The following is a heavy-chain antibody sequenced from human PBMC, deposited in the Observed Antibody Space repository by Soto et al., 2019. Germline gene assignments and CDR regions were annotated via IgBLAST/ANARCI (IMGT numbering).Heavy chain of an antibody. D-gene: IGHD2-2*01. J-gene: IGHJ6*04. CDR2: IDPSDSYT. V-gene: IGHV5-10-1*01. CDR1: GYSFTSYW. CDR3: ARQVKSYCRRTSCDLYYYYGMDV. Sequence: GESLKISCKGSGYSFTSYWISWVRQMPGKGLEWMGRIDPSDSYTNYSPSFQGHVTISADKSISTAYLQWSSLKASDTAMYYCARQVKSYCRRTSCDLYYYYGMDVWGKGTTVTVYS.